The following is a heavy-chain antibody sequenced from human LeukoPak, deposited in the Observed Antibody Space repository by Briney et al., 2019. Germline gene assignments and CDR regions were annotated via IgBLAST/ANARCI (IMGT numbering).Heavy chain of an antibody. Sequence: ASVKVSCKASGYTFSTYGITWVRQAPGQGLEWMGWISAYNGHTNYARRLQGRVTMTTDTSTNTAYLEMRSLRSDDTAVYYCAREHFASYSDSGAYYYFLDYWGQGTLVTVSS. CDR1: GYTFSTYG. CDR3: AREHFASYSDSGAYYYFLDY. J-gene: IGHJ4*02. CDR2: ISAYNGHT. V-gene: IGHV1-18*01. D-gene: IGHD3-22*01.